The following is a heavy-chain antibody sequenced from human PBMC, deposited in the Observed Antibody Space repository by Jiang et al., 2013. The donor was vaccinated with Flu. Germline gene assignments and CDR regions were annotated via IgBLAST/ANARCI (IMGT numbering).Heavy chain of an antibody. V-gene: IGHV4-31*02. J-gene: IGHJ4*02. Sequence: KGLEWIGYIYYSGSTYYNPSLKSRVTISVDTSKNQFSLKLSSVTAADTAVYYCAREGSAAGKVLDYWGQGTLVTVSS. CDR2: IYYSGST. D-gene: IGHD6-13*01. CDR3: AREGSAAGKVLDY.